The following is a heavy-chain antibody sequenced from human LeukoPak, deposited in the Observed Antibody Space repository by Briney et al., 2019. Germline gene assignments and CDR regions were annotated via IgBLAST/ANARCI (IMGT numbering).Heavy chain of an antibody. CDR2: ISYDGSNK. J-gene: IGHJ6*02. Sequence: GGSLRLSCAASGFTFSSYGMHWVRQAPGKGLEWVAVISYDGSNKYYADSVKGRFTISRDNSKNTLYLQMNSLRAEDTAVYYCARGFGEFRNYYYVMDVWGQGTTVTVSS. D-gene: IGHD3-10*01. CDR3: ARGFGEFRNYYYVMDV. CDR1: GFTFSSYG. V-gene: IGHV3-30*03.